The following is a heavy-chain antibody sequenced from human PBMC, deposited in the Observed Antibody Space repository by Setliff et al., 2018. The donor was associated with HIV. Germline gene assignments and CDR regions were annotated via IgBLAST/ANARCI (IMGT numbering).Heavy chain of an antibody. CDR2: ITGDGSAT. J-gene: IGHJ4*02. V-gene: IGHV3-74*01. CDR1: GFTFRTYW. Sequence: GGSLRLSCGASGFTFRTYWMHWVRQVPGKGLVWVSHITGDGSATSYADSVKGRFTISRDNAKNTLYLQMNSLRVEDTGVYYCHSGYDTEEQSYFDYWGQGTLVTVSS. CDR3: HSGYDTEEQSYFDY. D-gene: IGHD5-12*01.